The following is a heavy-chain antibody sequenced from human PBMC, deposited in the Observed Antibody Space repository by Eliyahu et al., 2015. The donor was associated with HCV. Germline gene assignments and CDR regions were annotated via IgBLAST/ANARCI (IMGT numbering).Heavy chain of an antibody. CDR1: GASLNNYY. CDR3: ARGSQSLDF. V-gene: IGHV4-4*07. D-gene: IGHD1-26*01. J-gene: IGHJ4*02. Sequence: QVQLQESGPGRMNPSDTLSLTCTVSGASLNNYYWSWIRXPAGKGMEWIGRIFPSGITNYNPSLKSRVTLSVDTSNNQFSLKLSSVTAADTAVYYCARGSQSLDFWGQGTLVTVSS. CDR2: IFPSGIT.